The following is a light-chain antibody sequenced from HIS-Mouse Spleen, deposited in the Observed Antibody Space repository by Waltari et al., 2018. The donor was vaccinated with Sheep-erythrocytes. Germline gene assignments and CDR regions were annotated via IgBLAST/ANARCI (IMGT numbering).Light chain of an antibody. Sequence: QSALTQPASVSGSPGQSITISCTGTSSDVGSYNLVSWYQQHPGKAPKLMIYEGSKRAAGVSNRFSGSKSGNTASLTSSGLQDEDEADYYCCSYAGSSTPWVFGGGTKLTVL. CDR3: CSYAGSSTPWV. CDR2: EGS. V-gene: IGLV2-23*01. CDR1: SSDVGSYNL. J-gene: IGLJ3*02.